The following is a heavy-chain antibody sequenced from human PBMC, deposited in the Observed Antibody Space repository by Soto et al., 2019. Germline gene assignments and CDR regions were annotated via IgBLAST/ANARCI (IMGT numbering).Heavy chain of an antibody. Sequence: PSETLSLTCTVSGGSISSYYWSWIRQPPGKGLEWIGYIYYSGSTNYNPSLKSRVTISVDTSKNQFSLKLSSVTAADTAVYYCARGDASKPKAKNYDFWSGVAVGFDYWGQGTLVTVSS. D-gene: IGHD3-3*01. V-gene: IGHV4-59*08. CDR3: ARGDASKPKAKNYDFWSGVAVGFDY. J-gene: IGHJ4*02. CDR2: IYYSGST. CDR1: GGSISSYY.